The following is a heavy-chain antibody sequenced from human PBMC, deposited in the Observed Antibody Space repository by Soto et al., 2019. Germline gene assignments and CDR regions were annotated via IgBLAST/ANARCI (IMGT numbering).Heavy chain of an antibody. V-gene: IGHV4-59*01. J-gene: IGHJ4*02. CDR3: AIEYGRGSYPNLLLEY. CDR1: GGSIRSYY. CDR2: VYSSGNT. D-gene: IGHD3-10*01. Sequence: SETLSLTCAVSGGSIRSYYCSWIRQPPGKGLEWIGYVYSSGNTKYNPSLKSRVTISLDTSKNPFSLKLSSVTAADTALYYCAIEYGRGSYPNLLLEYCGQRTLVAVCS.